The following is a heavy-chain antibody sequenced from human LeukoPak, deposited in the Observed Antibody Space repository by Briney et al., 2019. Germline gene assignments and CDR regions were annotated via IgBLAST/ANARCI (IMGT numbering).Heavy chain of an antibody. J-gene: IGHJ6*02. CDR1: GGSISSSSYS. CDR2: IYYSGST. V-gene: IGHV4-39*01. D-gene: IGHD4-23*01. CDR3: AKGTTVVTPSGYYYYGMDV. Sequence: SETLSLTCTVSGGSISSSSYSWGWIRQPPGKGLEWIGSIYYSGSTYYNPSLKSRVTISVDTSKNQFSLKLSSVTAADTAVYYCAKGTTVVTPSGYYYYGMDVWGQGTTVTVSS.